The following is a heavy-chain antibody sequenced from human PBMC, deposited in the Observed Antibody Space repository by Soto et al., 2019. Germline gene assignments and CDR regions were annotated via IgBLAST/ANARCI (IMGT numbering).Heavy chain of an antibody. Sequence: ASVKVSCKASGYTFTSYGISWVRQAPGQGLEWMGWISAYNGNTNYAQKLQGRVTMTTDTSTSTAYMELRSLRSDDTAVYYCARDVDIVVVVAAFDIWGQGTMVTVSS. D-gene: IGHD2-15*01. CDR1: GYTFTSYG. CDR3: ARDVDIVVVVAAFDI. V-gene: IGHV1-18*01. J-gene: IGHJ3*02. CDR2: ISAYNGNT.